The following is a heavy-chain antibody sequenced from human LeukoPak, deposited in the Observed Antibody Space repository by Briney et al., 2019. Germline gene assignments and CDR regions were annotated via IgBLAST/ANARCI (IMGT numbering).Heavy chain of an antibody. V-gene: IGHV1-46*01. D-gene: IGHD3-10*01. CDR1: GYTFINNW. Sequence: GASVKVSCKASGYTFINNWMHWVRQAPGQGLEWKGLINPTGSSTLYAQKFQGRVTMTRDMSTSTDYMELSSLRSEDTAIYYCARDNSVGDIAWWFDPWGQGTLVTVSS. CDR2: INPTGSST. J-gene: IGHJ5*02. CDR3: ARDNSVGDIAWWFDP.